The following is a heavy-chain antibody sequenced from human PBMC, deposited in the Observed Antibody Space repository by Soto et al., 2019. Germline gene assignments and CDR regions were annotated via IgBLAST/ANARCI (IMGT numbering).Heavy chain of an antibody. Sequence: EVHLLESGGGLVQPGGSLRLSCAASGLTFKSYAMSWVRQAPGKGLEWVSGISGSGGSTDYADSVKGRFTIAIDNSKNTLYLQMNSLRVEDTDLYYCAKGQYSGVAGVLDYWGQGTLVTVSS. J-gene: IGHJ4*02. D-gene: IGHD1-26*01. V-gene: IGHV3-23*01. CDR3: AKGQYSGVAGVLDY. CDR2: ISGSGGST. CDR1: GLTFKSYA.